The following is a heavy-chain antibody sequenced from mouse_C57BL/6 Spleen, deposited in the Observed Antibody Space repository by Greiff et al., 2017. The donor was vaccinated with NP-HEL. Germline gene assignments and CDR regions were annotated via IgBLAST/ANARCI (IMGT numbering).Heavy chain of an antibody. Sequence: EVKLQESGGGLQPGGSMKLSCAASGFTFSDAWMDWVRQSPEKGLEWVAEIRNKANNHATYYAESVKGRFTISRDDSKSSVYLQMNSLRAEDTGIYYCTPYYGSSYDFAYWGQGTLVTVSA. V-gene: IGHV6-6*01. D-gene: IGHD1-1*01. CDR2: IRNKANNHAT. CDR1: GFTFSDAW. CDR3: TPYYGSSYDFAY. J-gene: IGHJ3*01.